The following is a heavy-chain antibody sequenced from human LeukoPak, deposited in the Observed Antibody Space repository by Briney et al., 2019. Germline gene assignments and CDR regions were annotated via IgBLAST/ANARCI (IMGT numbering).Heavy chain of an antibody. J-gene: IGHJ6*02. Sequence: GGSLRLSCAASGFTFSSYAMRWVRQAPGKGLEWVSAIGSGSGGTTIYADSVKGRFTISRDNSKNTLYLQMSSLRGEDTAVYYCAKNYESGRGVPYGMDVWGQGTTVTVSS. V-gene: IGHV3-23*01. CDR3: AKNYESGRGVPYGMDV. CDR2: IGSGSGGTT. D-gene: IGHD3-10*01. CDR1: GFTFSSYA.